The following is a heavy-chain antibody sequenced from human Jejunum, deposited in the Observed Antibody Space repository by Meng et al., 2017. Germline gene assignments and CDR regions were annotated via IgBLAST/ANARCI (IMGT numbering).Heavy chain of an antibody. CDR2: IYYSGST. D-gene: IGHD5-18*01. J-gene: IGHJ4*02. Sequence: QVQLQESGPGLVRPSETLSLTCTVSGDSVSSDNYYWSWIRQPPGKGLEWIGYIYYSGSTDHNPSLKSRVTMSVDTSRNQFSLNLSSVTAADTAVYYCARGGYYSFDYWGQGTLVTVSS. V-gene: IGHV4-61*01. CDR1: GDSVSSDNYY. CDR3: ARGGYYSFDY.